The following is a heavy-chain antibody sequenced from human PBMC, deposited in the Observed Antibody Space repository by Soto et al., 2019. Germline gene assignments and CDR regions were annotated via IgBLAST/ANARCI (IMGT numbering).Heavy chain of an antibody. CDR1: GFTFDDYA. V-gene: IGHV3-9*01. J-gene: IGHJ4*02. CDR3: AKAYYYGSGSYSD. CDR2: ISWNSGSI. D-gene: IGHD3-10*01. Sequence: EVQLVESGGGLVQPGRSLRLSCAASGFTFDDYAMHWVRQAPGKGLEWVSGISWNSGSIGYADSVKGRFTISRDNAKNSLYLQMNSLRAEDTALYYCAKAYYYGSGSYSDWGQGTLVTVSS.